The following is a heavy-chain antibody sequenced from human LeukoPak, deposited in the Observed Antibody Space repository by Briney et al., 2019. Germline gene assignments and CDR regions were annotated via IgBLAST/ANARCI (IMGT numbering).Heavy chain of an antibody. V-gene: IGHV1-46*01. Sequence: QAXGQGLEWMGIINPSGGSTSYAQKFQGRVTMTRDTSTSTVYMELSSLRSEDTAVYYCATGDTAMVTSYWGQGTLVTVSS. D-gene: IGHD5-18*01. CDR2: INPSGGST. J-gene: IGHJ4*02. CDR3: ATGDTAMVTSY.